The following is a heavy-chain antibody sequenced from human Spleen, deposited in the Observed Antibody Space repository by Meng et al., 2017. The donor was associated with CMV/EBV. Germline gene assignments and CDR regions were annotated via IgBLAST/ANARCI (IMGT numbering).Heavy chain of an antibody. CDR1: GITFRNYW. J-gene: IGHJ4*02. CDR2: IKEDGSEK. CDR3: ARAPVVVPAAPFSGFDY. Sequence: GESLKISCETSGITFRNYWMHWVRRAPGKGLVWVANIKEDGSEKYYVDSVKGRFTISRDNAKNSLYLQMNSLRAEDTAVYYCARAPVVVPAAPFSGFDYWGQGTLVTVSS. D-gene: IGHD2-2*01. V-gene: IGHV3-7*01.